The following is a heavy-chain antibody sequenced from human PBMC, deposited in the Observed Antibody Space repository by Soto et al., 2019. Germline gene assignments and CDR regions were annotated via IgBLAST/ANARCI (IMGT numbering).Heavy chain of an antibody. D-gene: IGHD3-22*01. J-gene: IGHJ6*03. CDR1: GFTVSSNY. V-gene: IGHV3-53*02. CDR3: ARDRKTYYYDSSGSNYYYYSMDV. CDR2: IYSGGST. Sequence: EVQLVETGGGLIQPGGSLRLSCAASGFTVSSNYMSWVRQAPGKGLEWVSVIYSGGSTYYADSVKGRLTISRDNSKRTLYLQMNSLRAEDTAVDYCARDRKTYYYDSSGSNYYYYSMDVWGKGTTVTVSS.